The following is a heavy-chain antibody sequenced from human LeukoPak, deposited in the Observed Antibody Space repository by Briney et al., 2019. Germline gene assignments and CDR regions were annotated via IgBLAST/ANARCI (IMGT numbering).Heavy chain of an antibody. CDR1: GGSISSGGYY. Sequence: PSETLSLTCTVSGGSISSGGYYWRWIRQHPGKGLEWIGEINHSGSTNYNPSLKSRVTISVDTSKNQFSLKLSSVTAADTAVYYCASREVRGVIIYWGQGTLVTVSS. CDR3: ASREVRGVIIY. CDR2: INHSGST. D-gene: IGHD3-10*01. V-gene: IGHV4-39*07. J-gene: IGHJ4*02.